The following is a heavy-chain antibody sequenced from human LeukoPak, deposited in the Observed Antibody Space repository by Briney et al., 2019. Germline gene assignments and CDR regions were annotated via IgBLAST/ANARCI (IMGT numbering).Heavy chain of an antibody. CDR3: ARGASYYDSRFDY. D-gene: IGHD3-3*01. CDR2: ISYDGSNK. Sequence: PGGSLRLSCAASGFTFSSYAMHWVRQAPGKGLEWVAVISYDGSNKYYADSVKGRFTISRDNSKNTLYLQMNSLRAEDTAVYYCARGASYYDSRFDYWSQGTLVTVSS. V-gene: IGHV3-30-3*01. CDR1: GFTFSSYA. J-gene: IGHJ4*02.